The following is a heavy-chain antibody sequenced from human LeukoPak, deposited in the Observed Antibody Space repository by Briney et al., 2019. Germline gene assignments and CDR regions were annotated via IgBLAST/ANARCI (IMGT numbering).Heavy chain of an antibody. J-gene: IGHJ3*02. CDR1: GFTFSSYE. Sequence: PGGSLRLSCAASGFTFSSYEMNWVRQAPGKGLEGVSYISSSGSTIYYADSVKGRFTISRDNAKNSLYLQMNSLRAEDTAVYYCARHNWNDGSAFDIWGQGTMVTVSS. D-gene: IGHD1-20*01. CDR2: ISSSGSTI. CDR3: ARHNWNDGSAFDI. V-gene: IGHV3-48*03.